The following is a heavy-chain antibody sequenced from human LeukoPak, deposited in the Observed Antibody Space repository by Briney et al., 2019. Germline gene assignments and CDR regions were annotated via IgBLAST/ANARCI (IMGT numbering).Heavy chain of an antibody. CDR1: NYSISNSLY. V-gene: IGHV4-38-2*02. Sequence: NPSEPLSLTCSGSNYSISNSLYWGWLRQPPGKGLEWIGSIYRSGSTFYNPSLKSRVTVSLDTSKNQFSLKLSSVTAADTAVYYCARDLNNLCSTSCYVNWFDPWGQGTLVTVSS. J-gene: IGHJ5*02. D-gene: IGHD2-2*01. CDR3: ARDLNNLCSTSCYVNWFDP. CDR2: IYRSGST.